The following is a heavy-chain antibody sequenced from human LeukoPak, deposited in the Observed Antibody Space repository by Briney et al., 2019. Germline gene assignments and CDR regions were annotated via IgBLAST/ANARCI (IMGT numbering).Heavy chain of an antibody. CDR1: GFTFDDYA. CDR2: ISWNSGRI. V-gene: IGHV3-9*03. J-gene: IGHJ1*01. D-gene: IGHD6-19*01. Sequence: GGSLRLSCAASGFTFDDYAMHWVRQAPGKGLEWVSGISWNSGRIDYADSVKGRFTISRDNAKKSLYLQMNSLRAEDMALYYCAKSPPGYSSGWLQHWGQGTLVTVSS. CDR3: AKSPPGYSSGWLQH.